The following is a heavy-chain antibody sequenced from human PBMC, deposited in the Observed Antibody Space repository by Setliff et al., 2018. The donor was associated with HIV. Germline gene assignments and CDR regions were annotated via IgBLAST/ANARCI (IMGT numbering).Heavy chain of an antibody. J-gene: IGHJ3*02. Sequence: SETLSLTCTVSGGAISSRSYYWGWIRQPPGKGPEWIGSIYYSGSTYYDPSLNSRVTLSADTSKNQLSLKLTSVTAEDTGVYYCARTVPHSAAQDAFDIWGQGTVVTVSS. CDR2: IYYSGST. V-gene: IGHV4-39*07. D-gene: IGHD4-4*01. CDR1: GGAISSRSYY. CDR3: ARTVPHSAAQDAFDI.